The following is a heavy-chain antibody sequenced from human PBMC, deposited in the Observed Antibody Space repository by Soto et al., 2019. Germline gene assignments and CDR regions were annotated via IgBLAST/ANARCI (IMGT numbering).Heavy chain of an antibody. CDR1: GYTFTSYD. Sequence: ASVKVSCKASGYTFTSYDINWVRQATGQGLEWVGWVNPNSGNTGYAQKFQGRVTMTKDTSISTAYMELSSLTSEDTAVYYCAREGYSSSSGPRGNWFDPWGQGTLVTVSS. J-gene: IGHJ5*02. D-gene: IGHD6-6*01. V-gene: IGHV1-8*01. CDR2: VNPNSGNT. CDR3: AREGYSSSSGPRGNWFDP.